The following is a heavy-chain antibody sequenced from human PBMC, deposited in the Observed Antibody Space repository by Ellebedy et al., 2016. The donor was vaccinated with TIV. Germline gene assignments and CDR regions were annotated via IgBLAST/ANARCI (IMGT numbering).Heavy chain of an antibody. CDR3: ARVGGWRYCSSTSCNRYYYYYMDV. V-gene: IGHV4-34*01. CDR1: GGSFSGYY. CDR2: INHSGST. J-gene: IGHJ6*03. D-gene: IGHD2-2*01. Sequence: SETLSLXXAVYGGSFSGYYWSWNRQPPGKGLEWIGEINHSGSTNYNPSLKSRVTISVDTSKNQFSLKLSSVTAADTAVYYCARVGGWRYCSSTSCNRYYYYYMDVWGKGTTVTVSS.